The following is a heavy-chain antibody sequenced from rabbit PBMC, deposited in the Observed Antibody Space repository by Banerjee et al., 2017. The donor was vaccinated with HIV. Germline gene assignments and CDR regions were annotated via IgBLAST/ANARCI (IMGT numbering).Heavy chain of an antibody. CDR1: GFSFSSGYW. V-gene: IGHV1S43*01. J-gene: IGHJ4*01. Sequence: TLTCTASGFSFSSGYWMCWVRQAPGKGLEWIGCIGIGSGTTYYASWVNGRFSISRSTSLNTVTLQMTSLTAADTATYFCARDLSSSGWSDFALWGPGTLVTVS. CDR2: IGIGSGTT. CDR3: ARDLSSSGWSDFAL. D-gene: IGHD4-1*01.